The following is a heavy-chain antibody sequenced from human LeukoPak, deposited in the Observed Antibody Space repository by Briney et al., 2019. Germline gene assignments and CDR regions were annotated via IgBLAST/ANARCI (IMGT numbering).Heavy chain of an antibody. CDR3: ARDYRAYGSGSYSAFDI. J-gene: IGHJ3*02. CDR1: GFTFSSYA. Sequence: PGGSLRLSCAASGFTFSSYAMHWVRQAPGKGLEWVAVISYDGSNKYYADSVKGRFTISRDNSKNTLYLQMNSLRAEDTAVYYCARDYRAYGSGSYSAFDIWGQGTMATVSS. D-gene: IGHD3-10*01. CDR2: ISYDGSNK. V-gene: IGHV3-30-3*01.